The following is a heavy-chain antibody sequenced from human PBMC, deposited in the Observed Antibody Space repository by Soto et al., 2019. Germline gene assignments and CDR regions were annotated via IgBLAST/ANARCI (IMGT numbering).Heavy chain of an antibody. CDR1: GYTFTSYD. V-gene: IGHV1-8*01. Sequence: QVQLVQSGAEVKKPGASVKVSCKASGYTFTSYDINWVRQATGQGLEWMGWMNPNSGNTGYAQKFQGRVTMTRNTSIHTAYMELSSLRSEDTAVYYCARADYYDRSGYLLPCGYWGQGTLVTVSS. CDR3: ARADYYDRSGYLLPCGY. D-gene: IGHD3-22*01. CDR2: MNPNSGNT. J-gene: IGHJ4*02.